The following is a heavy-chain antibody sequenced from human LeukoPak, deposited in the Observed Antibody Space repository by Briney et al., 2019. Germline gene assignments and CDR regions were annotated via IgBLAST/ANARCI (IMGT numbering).Heavy chain of an antibody. Sequence: GGSLRLSCVASGFSFSAYIMHWVRQAPGKGLEYVSAIRSDGSSTFYPNSVKGGLTISRDNSKSTLYLQVGRLRAGDTAVYYCTRRYGGHSGWAGYHDSWGQGTLVTVSS. V-gene: IGHV3-64*01. CDR1: GFSFSAYI. CDR2: IRSDGSST. D-gene: IGHD6-19*01. J-gene: IGHJ4*02. CDR3: TRRYGGHSGWAGYHDS.